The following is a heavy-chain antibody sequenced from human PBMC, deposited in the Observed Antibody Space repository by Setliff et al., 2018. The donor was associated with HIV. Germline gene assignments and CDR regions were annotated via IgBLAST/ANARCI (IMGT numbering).Heavy chain of an antibody. CDR2: INHSGST. D-gene: IGHD1-26*01. CDR3: ARVAPKWDLLKWFDP. Sequence: SETLSLTCTVYGGSFSAYHWSWIRQTPGKGLEWLGEINHSGSTAYNLALESRVSMSIDTSKNQFSLKLSSVTAADTAVYYCARVAPKWDLLKWFDPWGQGTLVTVSS. V-gene: IGHV4-34*01. CDR1: GGSFSAYH. J-gene: IGHJ5*02.